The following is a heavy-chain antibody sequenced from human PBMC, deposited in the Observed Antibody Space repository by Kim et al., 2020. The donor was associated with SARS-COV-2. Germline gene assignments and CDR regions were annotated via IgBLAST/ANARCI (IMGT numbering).Heavy chain of an antibody. V-gene: IGHV4-31*03. CDR3: ARGQSLITMIVVVVGAFDY. CDR1: GGSISSGGYY. D-gene: IGHD3-22*01. CDR2: IYYSGST. Sequence: SETLSLTCTVSGGSISSGGYYWSWIRQHPGNGLEWIGYIYYSGSTYYNPSLKSRVTISVDTSKNQFSLKLSSVTAADTAVYYCARGQSLITMIVVVVGAFDYWGQGTLVTVSS. J-gene: IGHJ4*02.